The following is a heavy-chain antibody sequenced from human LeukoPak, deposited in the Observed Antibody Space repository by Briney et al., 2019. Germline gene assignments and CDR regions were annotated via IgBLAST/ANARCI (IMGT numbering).Heavy chain of an antibody. Sequence: PSETLSLTCTVSGGSISSYYWSWIRQPPGKGLEWIAYIYYSGNARHNPSLKSRLTISVDTSKNQFSLKLSSVTAADTAVYYCAREEWLVGYYYYYMDVWGKGTTATVSS. V-gene: IGHV4-59*12. CDR2: IYYSGNA. CDR1: GGSISSYY. J-gene: IGHJ6*03. D-gene: IGHD6-19*01. CDR3: AREEWLVGYYYYYMDV.